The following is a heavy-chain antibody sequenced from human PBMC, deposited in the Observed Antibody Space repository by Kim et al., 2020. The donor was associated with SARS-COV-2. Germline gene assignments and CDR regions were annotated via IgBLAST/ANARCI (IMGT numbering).Heavy chain of an antibody. V-gene: IGHV1-69*04. CDR3: AREYYYDSSGYAHYFDY. Sequence: SVKVSCKASGGTFSSYAISWVRQAPGQGLEWMGRIIPILGIANYAQKFQGRVTITADKSTSTAYMELSSLRSEDTAVYYCAREYYYDSSGYAHYFDYWGQGTLVTVSS. J-gene: IGHJ4*02. D-gene: IGHD3-22*01. CDR1: GGTFSSYA. CDR2: IIPILGIA.